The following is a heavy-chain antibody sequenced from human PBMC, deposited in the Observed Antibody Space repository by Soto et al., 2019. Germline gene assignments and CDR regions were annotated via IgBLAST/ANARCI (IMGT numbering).Heavy chain of an antibody. J-gene: IGHJ4*02. D-gene: IGHD3-10*01. Sequence: SETLSLTCAVYGGSFSGYYWSWVRQPPGKGLEWIGEIKHSGSTNYNPSLKSRVTISVDTSKNQFSLKLNSVTAAGTAVYYCAWYLVRGSGRMGHWGQGTRVTRAS. CDR2: IKHSGST. CDR3: AWYLVRGSGRMGH. V-gene: IGHV4-34*01. CDR1: GGSFSGYY.